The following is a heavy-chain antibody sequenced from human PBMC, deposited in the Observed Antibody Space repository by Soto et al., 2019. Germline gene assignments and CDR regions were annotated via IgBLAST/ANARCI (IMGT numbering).Heavy chain of an antibody. CDR1: GFTFSSYA. CDR2: ISYDGSNK. D-gene: IGHD6-19*01. J-gene: IGHJ6*02. V-gene: IGHV3-30-3*01. CDR3: ARDNPQWKAVAGIKGYYYYGMDV. Sequence: TGGSLRLSCAASGFTFSSYAMHWVRQAPGKGLEWVAVISYDGSNKYYADSVKGRFTISRDNAKNSLYLQMNSLRDEDTAVYYCARDNPQWKAVAGIKGYYYYGMDVWGQGTTVTVSS.